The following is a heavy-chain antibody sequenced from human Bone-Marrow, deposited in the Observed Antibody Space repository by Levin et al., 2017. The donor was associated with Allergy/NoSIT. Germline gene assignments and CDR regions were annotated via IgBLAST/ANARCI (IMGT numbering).Heavy chain of an antibody. CDR2: IIPIFGTA. Sequence: SVKVSCKASGGTFSSYAISWVRQAPGQGLEWMGGIIPIFGTANYAQKFQGRVTITADESTSTAYMELSSLRSEDTAVYYCARGHHLYCSGGSCPFDYWGQGTLVTVSS. V-gene: IGHV1-69*13. CDR1: GGTFSSYA. D-gene: IGHD2-15*01. CDR3: ARGHHLYCSGGSCPFDY. J-gene: IGHJ4*02.